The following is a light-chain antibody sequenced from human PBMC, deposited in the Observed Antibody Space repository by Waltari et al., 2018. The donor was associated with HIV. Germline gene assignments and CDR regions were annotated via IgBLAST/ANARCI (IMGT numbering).Light chain of an antibody. Sequence: QSVLTQPPSVSGAPGQRVTISCTGSSSNIGAGYDVHWYQQLPGTAPKLHIYGTSNRPSGVPDRCSGSKSGTSASLAITGLQAEDEADYYCQSYDSSLSGVVFGGGTKLTVL. CDR3: QSYDSSLSGVV. CDR1: SSNIGAGYD. CDR2: GTS. J-gene: IGLJ2*01. V-gene: IGLV1-40*01.